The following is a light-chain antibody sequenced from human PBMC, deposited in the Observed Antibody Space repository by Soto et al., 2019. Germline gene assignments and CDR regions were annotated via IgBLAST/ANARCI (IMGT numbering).Light chain of an antibody. V-gene: IGKV3-15*01. CDR3: QQYNNWPLLT. Sequence: EIVMTQSPATLSVSPGERATLSCRASQSVSSNLAWYQQNPGQAPRLLIYGASTRATGIPARFSGSGSGTEFTLTISSLQSEDFAVYYCQQYNNWPLLTFGGGTKVEIK. CDR2: GAS. CDR1: QSVSSN. J-gene: IGKJ4*01.